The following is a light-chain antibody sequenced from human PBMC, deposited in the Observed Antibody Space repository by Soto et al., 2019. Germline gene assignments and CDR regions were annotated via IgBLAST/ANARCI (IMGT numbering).Light chain of an antibody. Sequence: QSALTQPPSVSGSPGQSVTISCTGTSSDIGRYNRVSWYHQPPGATPKLIIYEVNNRPSGVPDRFSGSKSGNTASLTISGLQAEDEANYFCSSSTTNSTLVFGGGTKLTVL. CDR3: SSSTTNSTLV. J-gene: IGLJ2*01. CDR2: EVN. CDR1: SSDIGRYNR. V-gene: IGLV2-18*02.